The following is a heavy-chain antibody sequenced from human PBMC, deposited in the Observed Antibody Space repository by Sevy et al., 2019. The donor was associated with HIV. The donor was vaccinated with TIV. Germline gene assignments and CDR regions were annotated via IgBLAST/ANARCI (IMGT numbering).Heavy chain of an antibody. CDR3: ARGARGTLTSYYYYTMDV. J-gene: IGHJ6*02. D-gene: IGHD1-1*01. V-gene: IGHV5-51*01. CDR2: IYPGDSDT. Sequence: GQSLKISCKGSGYSFSDYWVGWMRQMPGKGLEWMGIIYPGDSDTTYSPAFQGQVTISADKSISTAYLQWSSLKASDTAIDYCARGARGTLTSYYYYTMDVWGQGTTVTVSS. CDR1: GYSFSDYW.